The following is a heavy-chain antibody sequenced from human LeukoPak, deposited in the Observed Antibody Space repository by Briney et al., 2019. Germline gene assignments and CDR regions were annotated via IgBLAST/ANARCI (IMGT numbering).Heavy chain of an antibody. D-gene: IGHD2-2*01. CDR3: ARVSSVVVPAAMNYYYYYYMDV. CDR1: GGSISSSSYY. CDR2: IYYSGST. Sequence: SETLSLTCTVSGGSISSSSYYWGWIRQPPGKGLEWIGSIYYSGSTYYNPSLKSRVTISVDTSKNQFSLKLSSVTAADTAMYYCARVSSVVVPAAMNYYYYYYMDVWGKGTTVTVSS. V-gene: IGHV4-39*01. J-gene: IGHJ6*03.